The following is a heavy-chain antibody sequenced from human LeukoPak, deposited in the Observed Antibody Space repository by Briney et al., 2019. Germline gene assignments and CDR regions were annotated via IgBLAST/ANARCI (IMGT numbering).Heavy chain of an antibody. CDR3: ARRSKGGTMVRGVKGGYFDY. CDR1: GGSFSGYY. D-gene: IGHD3-10*01. J-gene: IGHJ4*02. CDR2: INHSGST. Sequence: PSETLSLTCAVYGGSFSGYYWSWIRQPPGEGLEWIGEINHSGSTNYNPSLKSRVTISVDTSKNQFSLKLSSVTAADTAVYYCARRSKGGTMVRGVKGGYFDYWGQGTLVTVSS. V-gene: IGHV4-34*01.